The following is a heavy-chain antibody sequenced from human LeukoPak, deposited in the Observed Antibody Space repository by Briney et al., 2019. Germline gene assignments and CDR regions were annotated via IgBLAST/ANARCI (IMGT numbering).Heavy chain of an antibody. V-gene: IGHV4-34*01. CDR3: ARGRYYYGSGSYSPYFDY. J-gene: IGHJ4*02. Sequence: PSETLSLTCAVYGGSFSGYYWSWIRQPPGKGLEWIGEINHSGSTSYNPSLKSRVTISVDTSKNQFSLKLSSVTAADTAVYYCARGRYYYGSGSYSPYFDYWGQGTLVTVSS. D-gene: IGHD3-10*01. CDR1: GGSFSGYY. CDR2: INHSGST.